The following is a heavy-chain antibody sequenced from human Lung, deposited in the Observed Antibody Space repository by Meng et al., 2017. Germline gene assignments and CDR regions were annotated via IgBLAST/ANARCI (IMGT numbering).Heavy chain of an antibody. Sequence: EGRLVGAGGGLVKPAGSFRLSCVASGGTFRNCWMTWVRQAPGKGLEWVGRIKSKVDGGTTDFAAPVKGRFTISRDDAQNTLYLQMDSLKTEDTAVYYCTTDLPFTEGGVITTWGQGTLVTVSS. CDR2: IKSKVDGGTT. CDR1: GGTFRNCW. CDR3: TTDLPFTEGGVITT. V-gene: IGHV3-15*01. D-gene: IGHD3-16*02. J-gene: IGHJ5*02.